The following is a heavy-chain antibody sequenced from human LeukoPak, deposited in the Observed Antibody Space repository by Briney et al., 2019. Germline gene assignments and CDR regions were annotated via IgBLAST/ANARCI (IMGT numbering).Heavy chain of an antibody. D-gene: IGHD2-15*01. Sequence: GESLKISCKGSGYSINNYWIGWVRQMPGKGLEWMGIIYPADSDIRYSPSFQGQVTISADKSISTAYLQWSSLKASDTAMYYCARQEYCSGGSCYTWFDPWGQGILVTVSS. CDR1: GYSINNYW. CDR2: IYPADSDI. V-gene: IGHV5-51*01. CDR3: ARQEYCSGGSCYTWFDP. J-gene: IGHJ5*02.